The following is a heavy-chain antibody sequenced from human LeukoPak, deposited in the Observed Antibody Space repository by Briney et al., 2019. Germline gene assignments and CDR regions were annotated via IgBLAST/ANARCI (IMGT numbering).Heavy chain of an antibody. V-gene: IGHV3-30*04. J-gene: IGHJ4*02. CDR2: ISYDGSNK. D-gene: IGHD3-9*01. Sequence: GRSLRLSCAASGFTFSSYAMHWVRQAPGNGLEWVAVISYDGSNKYYADSVKGRFTISRDNSKNTLYLQMNSLRAEDTAVYYCARDPTPRDDILTGYFVNFDYWGQGTLVTVSS. CDR3: ARDPTPRDDILTGYFVNFDY. CDR1: GFTFSSYA.